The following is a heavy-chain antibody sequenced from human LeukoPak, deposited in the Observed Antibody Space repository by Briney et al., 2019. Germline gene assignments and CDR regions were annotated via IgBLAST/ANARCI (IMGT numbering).Heavy chain of an antibody. CDR2: IRGSGGST. D-gene: IGHD6-19*01. CDR1: GFTFSSYS. J-gene: IGHJ3*01. Sequence: GGSLRLSCAASGFTFSSYSMNWVRQAPGKGLQWVSAIRGSGGSTDYADSVKGRFTISRDNSKNTLYLQMNSLRAEDTAVYYCARVGGWYAFDVWGQGTMVTVSS. CDR3: ARVGGWYAFDV. V-gene: IGHV3-23*01.